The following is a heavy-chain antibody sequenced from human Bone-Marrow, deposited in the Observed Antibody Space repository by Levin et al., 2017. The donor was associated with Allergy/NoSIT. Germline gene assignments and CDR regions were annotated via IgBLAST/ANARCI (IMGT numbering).Heavy chain of an antibody. CDR2: IYHSGST. CDR3: ALSPYGDWPYFDY. CDR1: GGSMSSGGYS. D-gene: IGHD4-17*01. V-gene: IGHV4-30-2*01. Sequence: SETLSLTCAVSGGSMSSGGYSWSWIRQPPGKGLEWIGYIYHSGSTDYNPSLKSRVTISVDRSKNQFSLKLSSVTAADTAVYYCALSPYGDWPYFDYWGQGTLVTVSS. J-gene: IGHJ4*02.